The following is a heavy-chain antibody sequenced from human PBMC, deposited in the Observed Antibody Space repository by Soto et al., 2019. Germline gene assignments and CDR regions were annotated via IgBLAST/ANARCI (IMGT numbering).Heavy chain of an antibody. CDR1: GFIFTNYA. J-gene: IGHJ3*01. V-gene: IGHV3-23*01. CDR2: IGCRGDGA. CDR3: AREGSGSFDF. Sequence: EVQVSESGGGLVRPGGSLRLSCAASGFIFTNYAMNWVRQAPGKGLEWVSVIGCRGDGAYDADSVPGRFTISRANSKHTLSLQMSSMTADYTAIYYCAREGSGSFDFWGRGTMVTVSS. D-gene: IGHD6-19*01.